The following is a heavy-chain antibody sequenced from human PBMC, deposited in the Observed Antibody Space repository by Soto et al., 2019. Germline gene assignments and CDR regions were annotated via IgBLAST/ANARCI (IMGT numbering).Heavy chain of an antibody. CDR1: GGSVSSGSYY. D-gene: IGHD6-13*01. CDR2: IYYSGST. CDR3: ARDWRYSSTLAVGMDV. Sequence: PSETLSLTCTVSGGSVSSGSYYWSWIRQPPGKGLEWIGYIYYSGSTNYNPSLKSRVTISVDTSKNQFSLKLSSVTAADTAVYYCARDWRYSSTLAVGMDVWGQGTTVTVSS. J-gene: IGHJ6*02. V-gene: IGHV4-61*01.